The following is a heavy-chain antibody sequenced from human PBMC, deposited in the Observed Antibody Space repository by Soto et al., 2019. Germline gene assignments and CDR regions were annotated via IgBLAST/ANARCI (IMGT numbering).Heavy chain of an antibody. Sequence: PSETLSLTCTVSGGSISIYYWRWIRHPPGKGLEWIGYIYYSGSTNYNPSLKSRVTISVDTSKNQFSLKLSSVTAADTAVYYCARVGGTRGYSSSWPLDYWGQGTLVTVSS. CDR1: GGSISIYY. CDR3: ARVGGTRGYSSSWPLDY. V-gene: IGHV4-59*01. J-gene: IGHJ4*02. CDR2: IYYSGST. D-gene: IGHD6-13*01.